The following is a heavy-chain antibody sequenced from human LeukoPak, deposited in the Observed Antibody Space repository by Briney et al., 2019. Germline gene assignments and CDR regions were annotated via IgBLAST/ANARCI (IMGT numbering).Heavy chain of an antibody. CDR2: INHSGST. Sequence: SETLSLTCAVYGGSFSGYYWSWIRQPPGKGLDWIGEINHSGSTNYNPSLKSRVTISVDTSKNQFSLKLSSVTAADTAVYYCARKSSVTTVINWFDPWGQGTLVTVSS. CDR1: GGSFSGYY. D-gene: IGHD4-17*01. V-gene: IGHV4-34*01. CDR3: ARKSSVTTVINWFDP. J-gene: IGHJ5*02.